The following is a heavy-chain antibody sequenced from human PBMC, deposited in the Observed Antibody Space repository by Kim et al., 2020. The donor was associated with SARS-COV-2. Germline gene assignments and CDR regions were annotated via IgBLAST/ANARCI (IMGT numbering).Heavy chain of an antibody. J-gene: IGHJ4*02. CDR1: GVSISSTSYS. CDR2: LYYSGSA. V-gene: IGHV4-39*01. D-gene: IGHD4-17*01. Sequence: SETLSLTCTVSGVSISSTSYSWGWIRQPPGKGLEWIGSLYYSGSAYYNPSLKSRVTISIDTSKNKSSLELSTVTAADTAVYYCAKFGDYGDYAGSSNWGQGALVTVSS. CDR3: AKFGDYGDYAGSSN.